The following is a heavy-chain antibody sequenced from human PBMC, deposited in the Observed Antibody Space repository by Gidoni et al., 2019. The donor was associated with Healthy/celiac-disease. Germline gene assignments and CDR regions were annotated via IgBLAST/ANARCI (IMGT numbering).Heavy chain of an antibody. CDR1: GGSISSSNW. CDR3: ARVGSDRHSGSYWGAVDY. J-gene: IGHJ4*02. CDR2: IYHSGGT. Sequence: QVQLQESGPGLVKPSGTLSLTCAVSGGSISSSNWWSWVRQPPGKGLEWIGEIYHSGGTNYNPSLQSRVTISVDKSKNQFSLNLSSVTAADTAVYYCARVGSDRHSGSYWGAVDYWGQGTLVTVSS. D-gene: IGHD1-26*01. V-gene: IGHV4-4*02.